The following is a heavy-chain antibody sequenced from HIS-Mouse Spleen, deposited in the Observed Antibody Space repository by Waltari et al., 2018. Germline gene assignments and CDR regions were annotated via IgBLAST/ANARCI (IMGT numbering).Heavy chain of an antibody. CDR3: ASLPMVRGVIWYYYGMDV. Sequence: QLQLQESGPGLVKPSETLSLTCTVSGGSLSSSSYYWGWIRQPPGKGLEWIGSIYYSGSTYYNPSLKSRVTISVDTSKNQFSLKLSSVTAADTAVYYCASLPMVRGVIWYYYGMDVWGQGTTVTVSS. D-gene: IGHD3-10*01. V-gene: IGHV4-39*01. CDR1: GGSLSSSSYY. CDR2: IYYSGST. J-gene: IGHJ6*02.